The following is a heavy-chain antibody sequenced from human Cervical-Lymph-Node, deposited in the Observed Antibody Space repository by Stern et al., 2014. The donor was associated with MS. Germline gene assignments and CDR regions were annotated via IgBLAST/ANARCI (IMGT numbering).Heavy chain of an antibody. CDR2: ITSSSTST. Sequence: EVQLVESGGGLVKPGGSLRLSCAASGFTFGDYTMNWVRQAPGKGLEWVSAITSSSTSTYYASSVKGRFIISRDNAENSLYLQMNSLRGEDTAVYYCARDLRHRHYFDSWGQGGLVTVSS. CDR3: ARDLRHRHYFDS. CDR1: GFTFGDYT. V-gene: IGHV3-21*01. J-gene: IGHJ4*02.